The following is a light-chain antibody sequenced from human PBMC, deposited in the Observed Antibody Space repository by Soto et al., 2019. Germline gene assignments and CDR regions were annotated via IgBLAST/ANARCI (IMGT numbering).Light chain of an antibody. V-gene: IGKV2-28*01. J-gene: IGKJ5*01. CDR1: QCLLHNNRYNY. Sequence: IVMTQSPLSLPVTPGAPASISCRASQCLLHNNRYNYLDWYLQKPGQSPQLLIYLGSNRASGVPDRFSGSGSGTDFTLTISRVEAEDVGVYYCMQALQTPLTFGQGTRLEIK. CDR3: MQALQTPLT. CDR2: LGS.